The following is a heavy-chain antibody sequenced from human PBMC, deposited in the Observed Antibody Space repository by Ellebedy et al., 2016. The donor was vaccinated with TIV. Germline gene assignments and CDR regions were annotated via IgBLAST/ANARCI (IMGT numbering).Heavy chain of an antibody. CDR3: ARGAPNAWYNDY. CDR1: GFSFSSYW. D-gene: IGHD1-14*01. V-gene: IGHV3-74*01. J-gene: IGHJ4*02. Sequence: GESLKISCAASGFSFSSYWMHWVRQAPGKGLVWVSRINRDGRSTNYADSVKGRFTCSRDNAKNTVYLQMNSLRDEDTAVYYCARGAPNAWYNDYWGQGTLVTVSS. CDR2: INRDGRST.